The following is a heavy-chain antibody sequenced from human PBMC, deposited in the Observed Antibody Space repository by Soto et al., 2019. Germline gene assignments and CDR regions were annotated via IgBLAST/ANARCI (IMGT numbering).Heavy chain of an antibody. CDR3: ARAPHFWSGSYYMDV. D-gene: IGHD3-3*02. J-gene: IGHJ6*03. CDR1: GYSFVSYW. Sequence: GESLKISCKGSGYSFVSYWIGWGRQMPEKGLEWMGILYPGDSNTRYSPSFQGQVTISADKSISTAYLQWTSLKASDTAMYYCARAPHFWSGSYYMDVWGKGTTVTVSS. V-gene: IGHV5-51*01. CDR2: LYPGDSNT.